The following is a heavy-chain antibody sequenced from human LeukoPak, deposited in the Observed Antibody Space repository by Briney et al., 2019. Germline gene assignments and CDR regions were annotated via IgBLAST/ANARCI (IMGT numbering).Heavy chain of an antibody. D-gene: IGHD3-22*01. V-gene: IGHV1-69*06. J-gene: IGHJ3*02. CDR1: GGTFSSYA. CDR3: ARDLGYYDSSGYSGNDAFDI. Sequence: SVKVSCKASGGTFSSYAISWVRQAPGQGLEWMGGIIPIFGTANYAQKFQGRVTITADRSTSTAYMELSSLRSEDTAVYYCARDLGYYDSSGYSGNDAFDIWGQGTMVTVSS. CDR2: IIPIFGTA.